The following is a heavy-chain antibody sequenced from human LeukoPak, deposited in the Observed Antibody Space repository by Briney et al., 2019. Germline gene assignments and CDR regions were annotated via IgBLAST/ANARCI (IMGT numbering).Heavy chain of an antibody. CDR3: ARSMIDSSGHIPKY. J-gene: IGHJ4*02. Sequence: SETLSLTCAVYGGSFSGYYWSWIRQPPGKGLEWIGEINHSGSTNYNPSLKSRVAISVDTSKNQFSLKLSSVTAADTAVYYCARSMIDSSGHIPKYWGQGTLVTVSS. CDR2: INHSGST. D-gene: IGHD3-22*01. V-gene: IGHV4-34*01. CDR1: GGSFSGYY.